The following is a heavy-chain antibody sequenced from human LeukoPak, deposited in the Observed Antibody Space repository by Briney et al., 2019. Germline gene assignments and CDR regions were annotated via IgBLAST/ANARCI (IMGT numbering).Heavy chain of an antibody. CDR2: INPNSGGT. Sequence: ASVKVSCKASGYTFTGYYMHWVRQAPGQGLEWMGWINPNSGGTNYAQKFQGRVTMTRDTSISTAYMELSRLRSDDTAAYYCARDLGTIFGVVQYYFDYWGQGTLVTVSS. J-gene: IGHJ4*02. V-gene: IGHV1-2*02. CDR1: GYTFTGYY. D-gene: IGHD3-3*01. CDR3: ARDLGTIFGVVQYYFDY.